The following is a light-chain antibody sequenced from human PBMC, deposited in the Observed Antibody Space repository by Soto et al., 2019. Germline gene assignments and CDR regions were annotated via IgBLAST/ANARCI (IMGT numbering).Light chain of an antibody. CDR3: QQYGHSPRT. V-gene: IGKV3-20*01. CDR2: AAS. J-gene: IGKJ1*01. Sequence: EVVMTQSPGTLSVSPGERASLSCRASQSVSNSFLAWYQQKAGQSPRLLIYAASARAIGIPDRFSGSGSGTDFTLTISRLEPEDFAVYYCQQYGHSPRTFGQGTKVDTK. CDR1: QSVSNSF.